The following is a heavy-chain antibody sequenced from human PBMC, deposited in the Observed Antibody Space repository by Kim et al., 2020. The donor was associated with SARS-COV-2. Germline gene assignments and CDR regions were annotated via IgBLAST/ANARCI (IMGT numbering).Heavy chain of an antibody. V-gene: IGHV3-23*01. CDR3: AKDNLYGSGSYYNLPFDY. Sequence: GGSLRLSCAASGFTFSSYAMSWVRQAPGKGLEWVSAISGSGGSTYYADSVKGRFTISRDNSKNTLYLQMNSLRAEDTAVYYCAKDNLYGSGSYYNLPFDYWGQGTLVTVSS. CDR2: ISGSGGST. J-gene: IGHJ4*02. CDR1: GFTFSSYA. D-gene: IGHD3-10*01.